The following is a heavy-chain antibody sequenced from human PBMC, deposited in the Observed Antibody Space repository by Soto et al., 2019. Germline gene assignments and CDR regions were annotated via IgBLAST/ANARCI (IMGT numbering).Heavy chain of an antibody. J-gene: IGHJ4*02. V-gene: IGHV3-30*03. Sequence: PGGSLRLSCATSGFMFNDYAMYWVRQAPGQGLEWVAMISSDGNHQFYVDNVRGRFTVSRDNSKNTLNLQMNSLRPEDTAVYYCSRGTYYPQSSGLHADYWGPGTVVTVS. CDR2: ISSDGNHQ. CDR1: GFMFNDYA. D-gene: IGHD3-22*01. CDR3: SRGTYYPQSSGLHADY.